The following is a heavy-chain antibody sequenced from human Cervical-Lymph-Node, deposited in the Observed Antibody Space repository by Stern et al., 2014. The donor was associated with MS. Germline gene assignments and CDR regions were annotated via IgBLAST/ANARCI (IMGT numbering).Heavy chain of an antibody. CDR2: IIPDYGKP. D-gene: IGHD2-2*01. V-gene: IGHV1-69*01. CDR3: PATRRGYKGMNV. J-gene: IGHJ6*02. CDR1: GGTFRNYD. Sequence: VQLVQSGSEVRKPGSSVNVTCKASGGTFRNYDINWLRQAPGQGLEWVGRIIPDYGKPTYAEQFQGRLTITSDASTDPVYVELSNVTDTYFCASAHPATRRGYKGMNVWGQGTTIAVSS.